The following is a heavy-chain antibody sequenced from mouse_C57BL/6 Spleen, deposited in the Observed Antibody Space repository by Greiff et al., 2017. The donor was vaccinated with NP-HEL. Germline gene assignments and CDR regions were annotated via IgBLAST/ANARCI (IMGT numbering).Heavy chain of an antibody. CDR3: ASNYVDYAMDY. Sequence: QVQLQQPGAELVKPGASVKLSCKASGYTFTSYWMHWVKQRPGQGLEWIGMIPPNSGSTNYNEKFKSKATLTVDKSSSTAYMQLSSLTSEDSAVYYCASNYVDYAMDYWGQGTSVTVSS. CDR2: IPPNSGST. CDR1: GYTFTSYW. V-gene: IGHV1-64*01. J-gene: IGHJ4*01. D-gene: IGHD2-1*01.